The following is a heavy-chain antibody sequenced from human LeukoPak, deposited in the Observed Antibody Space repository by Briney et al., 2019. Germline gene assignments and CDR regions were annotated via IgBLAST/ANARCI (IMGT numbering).Heavy chain of an antibody. CDR2: INPNSGGT. V-gene: IGHV1-2*02. CDR1: GYTFTGYY. J-gene: IGHJ4*02. D-gene: IGHD1-26*01. Sequence: ASVKVSCKASGYTFTGYYMHWVRQAPGQGLEWVGWINPNSGGTNYAQKFQGRVTMTRDTSISTAYMELSRLRSDDTAVYYCARDWDSGSYPADYWGQGTLVTVSS. CDR3: ARDWDSGSYPADY.